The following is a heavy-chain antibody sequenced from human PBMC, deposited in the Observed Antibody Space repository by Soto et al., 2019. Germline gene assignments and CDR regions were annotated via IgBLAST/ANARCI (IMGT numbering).Heavy chain of an antibody. J-gene: IGHJ4*02. Sequence: QVQLVQSGAEVKKPGSSVKVSCKASGGTFSSYTISWVRQAPGQGLEWMGRIIPLLGIANYAQKFQGRVTITADKSTSTAYMELRSVRAEDTAVYYCARVGTDSSGYWNYWGQGTLVTVSS. V-gene: IGHV1-69*02. CDR1: GGTFSSYT. D-gene: IGHD3-22*01. CDR3: ARVGTDSSGYWNY. CDR2: IIPLLGIA.